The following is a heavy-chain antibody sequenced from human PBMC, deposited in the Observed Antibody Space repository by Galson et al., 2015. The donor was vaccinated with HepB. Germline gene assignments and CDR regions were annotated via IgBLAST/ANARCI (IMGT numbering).Heavy chain of an antibody. D-gene: IGHD3-3*01. CDR2: IYSGGRT. J-gene: IGHJ6*02. V-gene: IGHV3-66*01. CDR3: ARDLEWDVLQGYYGMDV. Sequence: SLRLSCAASGFTVSSNYMSWVRQAPGKGLEWVSVIYSGGRTYYADSVKGRFTISRDNSKNTVYLQMNSLRAEDTAVYYCARDLEWDVLQGYYGMDVWGQGTTVTVSS. CDR1: GFTVSSNY.